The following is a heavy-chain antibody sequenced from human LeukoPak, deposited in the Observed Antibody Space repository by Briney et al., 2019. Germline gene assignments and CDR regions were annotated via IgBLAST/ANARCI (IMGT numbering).Heavy chain of an antibody. CDR1: GGSISSGSYY. Sequence: SETLSLTCTVSGGSISSGSYYWSWIRQPAGKGLEWIGRIYSSGSTNYNPSLKSRVTISLDTSNNFFSLRLRSVTAADTAVYFCARGRVSSSTWYSTYYYFFYMDFWGKGTTVTVSS. V-gene: IGHV4-61*02. CDR3: ARGRVSSSTWYSTYYYFFYMDF. CDR2: IYSSGST. D-gene: IGHD4-11*01. J-gene: IGHJ6*03.